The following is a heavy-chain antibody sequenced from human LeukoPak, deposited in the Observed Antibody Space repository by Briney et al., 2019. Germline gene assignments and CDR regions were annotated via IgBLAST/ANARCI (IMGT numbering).Heavy chain of an antibody. V-gene: IGHV3-23*01. J-gene: IGHJ6*02. Sequence: GSLRLSCAASGFTFSSYAMSWVRQAPGKGLEWVSAITGSGASTYYADSVKVRFTISRDNSKNTLYLQMNSLRAEDMAVYYCAKGGCTSTSCYDTYYYGMDVWGQGTTVTVSS. CDR2: ITGSGAST. D-gene: IGHD2-2*01. CDR3: AKGGCTSTSCYDTYYYGMDV. CDR1: GFTFSSYA.